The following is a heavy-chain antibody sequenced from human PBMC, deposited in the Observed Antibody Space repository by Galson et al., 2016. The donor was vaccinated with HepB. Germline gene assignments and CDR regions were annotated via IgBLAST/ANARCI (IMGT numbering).Heavy chain of an antibody. V-gene: IGHV3-23*01. Sequence: SLRLSCAASGFTFNIYAMSWVRQAPGKGLEWVAAIAGSGAPTNYADSVKGRFTISRDNSKNTLYLQMNSLRAEDTAVYYCAKGLYGDYSYFDDWGQGTLVTASS. CDR1: GFTFNIYA. CDR2: IAGSGAPT. J-gene: IGHJ4*02. CDR3: AKGLYGDYSYFDD. D-gene: IGHD4-17*01.